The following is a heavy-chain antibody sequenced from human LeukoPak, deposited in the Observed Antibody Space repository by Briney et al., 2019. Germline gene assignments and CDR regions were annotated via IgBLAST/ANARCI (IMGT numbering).Heavy chain of an antibody. D-gene: IGHD2-2*01. J-gene: IGHJ4*02. Sequence: SETLSLTCAVYGGSFSDYYWSWIRQPPGKGLEWIGEINHSGSTNYNPSLKSRVTISVDTSKNQLSLKLSSVTAADMAVYYCARQYCSDISCSYDYWGQGSLVTVSS. CDR3: ARQYCSDISCSYDY. V-gene: IGHV4-34*01. CDR2: INHSGST. CDR1: GGSFSDYY.